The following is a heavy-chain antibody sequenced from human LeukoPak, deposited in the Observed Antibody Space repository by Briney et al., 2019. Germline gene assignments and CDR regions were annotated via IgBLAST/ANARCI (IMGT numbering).Heavy chain of an antibody. CDR3: ASPQMVHF. V-gene: IGHV5-51*01. CDR2: IYPGDSDT. J-gene: IGHJ4*02. D-gene: IGHD3-10*01. CDR1: GYRFTTNW. Sequence: GESLKISCMTSGYRFTTNWIGWVRQMPGKGLEWLGIIYPGDSDTRYSPSFQGQVTISADKTISTAYLQWSSLKASDTAMYYCASPQMVHFWGQGTLVTVSS.